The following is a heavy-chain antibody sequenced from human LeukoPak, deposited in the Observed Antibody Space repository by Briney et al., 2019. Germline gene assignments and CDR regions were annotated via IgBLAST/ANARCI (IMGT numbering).Heavy chain of an antibody. CDR2: IIPIFGTA. D-gene: IGHD3-22*01. J-gene: IGHJ6*03. CDR3: ARGGTYYYDSSGYSSPGGYYYYMDV. V-gene: IGHV1-69*05. Sequence: SVKVSCKASGGTFSSYAISWVRQAPGQGLEWMGGIIPIFGTANYAQKLQGRVTITTDESTSTAYMELSSLRSEDTAVYYCARGGTYYYDSSGYSSPGGYYYYMDVWGKGTTVTVSS. CDR1: GGTFSSYA.